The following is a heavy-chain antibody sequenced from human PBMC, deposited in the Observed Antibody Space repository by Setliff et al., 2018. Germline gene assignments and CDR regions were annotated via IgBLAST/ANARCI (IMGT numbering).Heavy chain of an antibody. CDR3: ARSYQGVDDFWSGYFQTDYYYYMDV. J-gene: IGHJ6*03. V-gene: IGHV1-18*01. CDR1: GYTFTSYG. CDR2: ISAYNGNT. D-gene: IGHD3-3*01. Sequence: GASVKVSCKASGYTFTSYGISWVRQAPGQGLEWMGWISAYNGNTNYAQKLQGRVTITRNTSISTAYMELSSLRSEDTAVYYCARSYQGVDDFWSGYFQTDYYYYMDVWGKGTTVTVSS.